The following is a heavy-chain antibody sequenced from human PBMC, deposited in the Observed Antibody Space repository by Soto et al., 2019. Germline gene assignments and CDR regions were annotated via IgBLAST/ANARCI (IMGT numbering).Heavy chain of an antibody. D-gene: IGHD6-13*01. CDR2: INSDGSST. CDR1: GFTFSNYW. CDR3: ARVNLAAAGELAY. Sequence: GSLRLSCAASGFTFSNYWMHWVRQGSGKGLVWVSRINSDGSSTSYADSVKGRFTISRDNAKNTLYLQMNSLRVEDAAVYYCARVNLAAAGELAYWGQGALVTVSS. V-gene: IGHV3-74*01. J-gene: IGHJ4*02.